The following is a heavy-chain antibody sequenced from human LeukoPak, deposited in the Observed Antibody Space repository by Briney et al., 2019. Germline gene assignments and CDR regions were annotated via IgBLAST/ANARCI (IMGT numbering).Heavy chain of an antibody. Sequence: PGGSLRLSCAASGFTFSNAWMSWVRQAPGKGLEWVGRIKSKTDGGTTDYAAPVKGRFTISRDDSKNTLYLQMNSLKTEDAAVYYCTTGDNWTPGGMDVWGQGTTVTVSS. J-gene: IGHJ6*02. CDR3: TTGDNWTPGGMDV. V-gene: IGHV3-15*01. CDR2: IKSKTDGGTT. CDR1: GFTFSNAW. D-gene: IGHD1-20*01.